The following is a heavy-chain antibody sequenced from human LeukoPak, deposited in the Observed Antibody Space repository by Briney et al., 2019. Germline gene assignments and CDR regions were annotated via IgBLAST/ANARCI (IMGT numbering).Heavy chain of an antibody. CDR3: ARGTVFWSGYHEYYFDY. V-gene: IGHV1-69*01. J-gene: IGHJ4*02. Sequence: SVKVSCKASGGTFSSYAISWVRQAPGQGLEWMGGIIPIFGTANYAQKFQGRVTITADESTSTAYMELSSLRSEDTAVYYCARGTVFWSGYHEYYFDYWGQGTLVTVSS. D-gene: IGHD3-3*01. CDR2: IIPIFGTA. CDR1: GGTFSSYA.